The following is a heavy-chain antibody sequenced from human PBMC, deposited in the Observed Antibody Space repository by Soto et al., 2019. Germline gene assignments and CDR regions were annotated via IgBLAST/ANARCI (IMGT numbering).Heavy chain of an antibody. D-gene: IGHD6-19*01. CDR2: IGGRGASA. V-gene: IGHV3-23*01. J-gene: IGHJ4*02. CDR1: GFNFSGSA. CDR3: VNDSDAAGRDY. Sequence: LQSGGDLGQPGGSLTLSCSAFGFNFSGSAMIWVRQAPGEGLQWVSAIGGRGASAFYAASVQGRLTIPRDNSKDTLYLQMNSLRVEDTAVYYCVNDSDAAGRDYWGQGTLVTVSS.